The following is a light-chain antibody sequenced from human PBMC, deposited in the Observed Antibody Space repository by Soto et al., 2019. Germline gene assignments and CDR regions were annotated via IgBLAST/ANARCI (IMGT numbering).Light chain of an antibody. Sequence: QSALTQPASVSGSPGQSVAISCTGTSSDVAGYNFVSWYQQHPGKAPKLMVFDVSNRPSGVSNRFSGSKSGNTASLTISGLQAEDEADYYCTSYTSTSTPYVFGGGTKVTVL. CDR2: DVS. J-gene: IGLJ1*01. V-gene: IGLV2-14*01. CDR3: TSYTSTSTPYV. CDR1: SSDVAGYNF.